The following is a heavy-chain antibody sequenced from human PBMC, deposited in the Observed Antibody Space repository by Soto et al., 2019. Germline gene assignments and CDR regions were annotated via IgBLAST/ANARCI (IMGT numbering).Heavy chain of an antibody. J-gene: IGHJ4*02. Sequence: ASVNVYCKASGYAFTIYAMHWVRQAPRQRLEWTGWINAGNGNTKYSQKFQGRVTITRDTSASTAYMELSSLRSEDTAVYYCARDRPDYYDSSGYELFDYWGQGTLVTVSS. V-gene: IGHV1-3*01. CDR2: INAGNGNT. D-gene: IGHD3-22*01. CDR3: ARDRPDYYDSSGYELFDY. CDR1: GYAFTIYA.